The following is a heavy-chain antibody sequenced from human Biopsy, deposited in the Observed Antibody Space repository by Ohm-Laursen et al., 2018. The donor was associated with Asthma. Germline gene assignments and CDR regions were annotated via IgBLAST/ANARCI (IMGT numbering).Heavy chain of an antibody. CDR3: ARDVMEWYLPAFDF. CDR2: GGSYYDGGLK. CDR1: GFTFRSYA. D-gene: IGHD3-3*01. Sequence: SLRLSCAASGFTFRSYAMHWVRQAPGKGLEWVTVGGSYYDGGLKYYADSVNGRFTVSRDDSKNTLYLQINSLRPDDTAVYYCARDVMEWYLPAFDFWGQGTLVTVSS. V-gene: IGHV3-30-3*01. J-gene: IGHJ4*02.